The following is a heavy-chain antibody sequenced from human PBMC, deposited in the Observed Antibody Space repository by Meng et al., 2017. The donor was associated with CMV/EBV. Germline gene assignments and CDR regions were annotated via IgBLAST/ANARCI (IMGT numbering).Heavy chain of an antibody. CDR1: GFTFSDYW. D-gene: IGHD1-14*01. V-gene: IGHV3-74*03. Sequence: EVRLVGAGGGLVRPGGSLRLSCAGSGFTFSDYWMHWVRQAPGEGPVWVSRIDTDGTVTSYAESVRGRFTISRDNSKNTLYLQMNDLRAGDSGVYYCVRDLVGNRDSWGHGTLVTVSS. CDR3: VRDLVGNRDS. J-gene: IGHJ5*01. CDR2: IDTDGTVT.